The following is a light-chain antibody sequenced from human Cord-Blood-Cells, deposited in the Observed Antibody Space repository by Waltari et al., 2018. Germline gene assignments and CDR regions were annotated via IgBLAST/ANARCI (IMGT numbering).Light chain of an antibody. CDR2: WAS. Sequence: DIVMTQSPDSLAVSMGERATINCKSSQSVLYSSNNKNYLAWYQQKPGQPPKLLIYWASTRGSGVPYRVCGGGSGTDVTLTSSSLHAEDVAVYYGQQYYSTPPTFGGGTKVEIK. V-gene: IGKV4-1*01. CDR3: QQYYSTPPT. J-gene: IGKJ4*01. CDR1: QSVLYSSNNKNY.